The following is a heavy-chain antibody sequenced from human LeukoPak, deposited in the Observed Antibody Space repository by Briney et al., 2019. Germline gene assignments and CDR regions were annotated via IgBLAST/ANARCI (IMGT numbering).Heavy chain of an antibody. CDR1: GFTFSSYW. Sequence: GGSLRLSCAASGFTFSSYWMHWVRPAPGKGLVWVSRINSGWSSTSYADSVKGRFTISRDNAKNTLYLQMNSLRAEDTAVYYCARDICSGGSCYYDYWGQGTLVTVSS. D-gene: IGHD2-15*01. CDR2: INSGWSST. J-gene: IGHJ4*02. V-gene: IGHV3-74*01. CDR3: ARDICSGGSCYYDY.